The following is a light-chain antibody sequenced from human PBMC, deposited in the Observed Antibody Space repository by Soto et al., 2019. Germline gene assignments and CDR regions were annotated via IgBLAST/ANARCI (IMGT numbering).Light chain of an antibody. CDR1: QTIYDW. CDR2: KAS. V-gene: IGKV1-5*03. J-gene: IGKJ1*01. Sequence: DIQMTQSPSTLSASVGDRVTITCRASQTIYDWLAWYQQKPGKAPTLLIYKASTLKSGVPSRSSGSGSGTDFTLTISSLQPEDFATYYCQQSYSTPTFGQGTKVDIK. CDR3: QQSYSTPT.